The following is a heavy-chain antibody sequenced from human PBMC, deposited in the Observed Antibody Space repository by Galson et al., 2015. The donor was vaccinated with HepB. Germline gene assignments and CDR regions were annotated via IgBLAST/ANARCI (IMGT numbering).Heavy chain of an antibody. V-gene: IGHV3-21*01. CDR1: GFTFSSYS. CDR2: ISSNSSYI. Sequence: SLRLSCAASGFTFSSYSMNWVRQAPGKGLEWVSSISSNSSYIYYADSVKGRFTISRDNAKNSLYLQMNSLRAEDTAVYYCARALMEWWLRDEGHWFDPWGQGTLVTVSS. D-gene: IGHD5-12*01. CDR3: ARALMEWWLRDEGHWFDP. J-gene: IGHJ5*02.